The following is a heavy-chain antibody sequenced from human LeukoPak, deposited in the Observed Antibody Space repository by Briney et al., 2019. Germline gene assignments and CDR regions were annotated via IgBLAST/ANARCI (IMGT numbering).Heavy chain of an antibody. CDR1: GYTFTGYY. Sequence: ASVKASCKASGYTFTGYYMHWVRQAPGQGLEWMGWINPDSGGTNYAQKFQGRVTMTRDTSISTAYMELSRLRSDDTAVYYCAGAAPIAVDGTSFDYWGQGTLVTVFS. J-gene: IGHJ4*02. V-gene: IGHV1-2*02. CDR3: AGAAPIAVDGTSFDY. CDR2: INPDSGGT. D-gene: IGHD6-19*01.